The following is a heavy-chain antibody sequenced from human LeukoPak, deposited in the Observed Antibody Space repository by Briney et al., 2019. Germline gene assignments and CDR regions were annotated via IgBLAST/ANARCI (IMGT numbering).Heavy chain of an antibody. CDR2: ISSSGSTI. CDR3: ARDLGDCSGGSCVADY. V-gene: IGHV3-48*03. D-gene: IGHD2-15*01. Sequence: PGGSLRLSCAASGFTFSSYEMNWVRQAPGKGLEWVSYISSSGSTIYYADSVKGRFTISRDNAKNSLYLQMNSLRAEDTAVYYCARDLGDCSGGSCVADYWGQGTLVTVSS. CDR1: GFTFSSYE. J-gene: IGHJ4*02.